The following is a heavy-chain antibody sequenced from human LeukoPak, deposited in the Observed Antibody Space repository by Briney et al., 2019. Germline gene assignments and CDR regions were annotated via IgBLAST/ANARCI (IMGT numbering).Heavy chain of an antibody. J-gene: IGHJ5*02. Sequence: GGSLRLSCAASGFTFSSYSMNWVRQAPGKGLEWVSSISSSSSYIYYADSVKGRFTISRDNAKNSLYLQMNSLRAEDTAVYYCARTAAAANWFDPWGQGTLVTVSS. CDR3: ARTAAAANWFDP. D-gene: IGHD6-13*01. CDR1: GFTFSSYS. V-gene: IGHV3-21*01. CDR2: ISSSSSYI.